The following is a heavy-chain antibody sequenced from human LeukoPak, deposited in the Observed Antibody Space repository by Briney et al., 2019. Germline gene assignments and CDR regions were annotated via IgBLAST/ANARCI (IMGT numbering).Heavy chain of an antibody. CDR2: IYHSGST. CDR1: GGSISSGGYS. V-gene: IGHV4-30-2*01. Sequence: SQTRSLTCAVSGGSISSGGYSWSWIRRPPGKGLEWIGYIYHSGSTYYNPSLKSRVTISVDRSKNQFSLKLSSVTAADTAVYYCARGTMVRGVIRWFDPWGQGTLVTVSS. CDR3: ARGTMVRGVIRWFDP. D-gene: IGHD3-10*01. J-gene: IGHJ5*02.